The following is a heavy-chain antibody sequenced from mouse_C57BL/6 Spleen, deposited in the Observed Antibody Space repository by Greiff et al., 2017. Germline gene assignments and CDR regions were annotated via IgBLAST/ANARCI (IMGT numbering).Heavy chain of an antibody. CDR3: ANAYYSNYNYYAMDY. D-gene: IGHD2-5*01. CDR2: IYPGSGNT. J-gene: IGHJ4*01. Sequence: LQESGPELVKPGASVKISCKASGYTFTDYYINWVKQRPGQGLEWIGWIYPGSGNTKYNEKFKGKATLTVDTSSSTAYMQLSSLTSEDSAVYFCANAYYSNYNYYAMDYWGQGTSVTVSS. CDR1: GYTFTDYY. V-gene: IGHV1-84*01.